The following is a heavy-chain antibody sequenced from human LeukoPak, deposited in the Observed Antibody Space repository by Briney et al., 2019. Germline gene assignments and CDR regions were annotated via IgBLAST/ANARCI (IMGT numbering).Heavy chain of an antibody. CDR1: GFTFSSYA. V-gene: IGHV3-64*01. J-gene: IGHJ5*02. Sequence: GGSLRLSCAASGFTFSSYAMHWVRQAPGKGLEYVSAISSNGGSTYYANSVKGRFTISRDNSKNTLYLQMGSLRAEDMAVFYCARDGTTMVRGVIIPSWFDPWGQGTLVTVSS. CDR2: ISSNGGST. D-gene: IGHD3-10*01. CDR3: ARDGTTMVRGVIIPSWFDP.